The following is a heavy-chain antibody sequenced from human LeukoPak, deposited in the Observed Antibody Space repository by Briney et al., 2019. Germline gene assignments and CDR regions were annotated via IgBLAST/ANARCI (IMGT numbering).Heavy chain of an antibody. CDR3: ASRTYYYDSSGPFDY. J-gene: IGHJ4*02. D-gene: IGHD3-22*01. V-gene: IGHV1-2*02. Sequence: ASVKVSCKASGYTFTGYYIHWVRQAPGQGLEWMGWLNPNSGGTNYAQKFQDRVTMTRDTSISTAYMELSRLRSDDTAVYYCASRTYYYDSSGPFDYWGQGTLVTVSS. CDR1: GYTFTGYY. CDR2: LNPNSGGT.